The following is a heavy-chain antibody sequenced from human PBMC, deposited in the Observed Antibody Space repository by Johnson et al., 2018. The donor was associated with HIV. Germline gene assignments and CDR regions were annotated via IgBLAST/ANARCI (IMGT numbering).Heavy chain of an antibody. D-gene: IGHD3-10*01. CDR2: ISYDGSNK. CDR3: AKDRDYYGSGSPADAFDI. CDR1: GFTFSSYG. Sequence: QVQLVESGGGVVQPGRSLRLSCAASGFTFSSYGMHWVRQAPGKGLEWVAVISYDGSNKYYADSVKGRFTISRDNSKNTLYLQMNSLRAEDTAVYYCAKDRDYYGSGSPADAFDIWGQGTKVTVSS. J-gene: IGHJ3*02. V-gene: IGHV3-30*18.